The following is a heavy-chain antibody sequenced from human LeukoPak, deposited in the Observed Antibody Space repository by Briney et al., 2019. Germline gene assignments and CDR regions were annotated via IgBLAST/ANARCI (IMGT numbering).Heavy chain of an antibody. D-gene: IGHD3-16*01. CDR2: IRYDGSNK. CDR1: GFTFSSYG. V-gene: IGHV3-30*02. CDR3: ARTFAVMTADY. J-gene: IGHJ4*02. Sequence: GGSLRLSCAAPGFTFSSYGMHWVRQAPGKGLEWVAFIRYDGSNKYYADSVKGRFTISRDNAKNSLYLQMNSLRAEDTAVYYCARTFAVMTADYWGQGTLVTVSP.